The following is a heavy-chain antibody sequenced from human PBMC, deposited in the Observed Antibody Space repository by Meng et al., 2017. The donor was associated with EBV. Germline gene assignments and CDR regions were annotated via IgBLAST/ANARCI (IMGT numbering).Heavy chain of an antibody. CDR2: INVGVGYT. Sequence: QDPVVQYGVEVKNPGASLKVSCKPSGYAFTSYILHWVRQAPGQRLEWMGWINVGVGYTKYSQKFQGRVTISSDTSATTGYMELSSLRSEDTAVYYCVRGPPVGVPGPGDYWGQGTLVTVSS. D-gene: IGHD2-21*01. CDR3: VRGPPVGVPGPGDY. V-gene: IGHV1-3*01. J-gene: IGHJ4*02. CDR1: GYAFTSYI.